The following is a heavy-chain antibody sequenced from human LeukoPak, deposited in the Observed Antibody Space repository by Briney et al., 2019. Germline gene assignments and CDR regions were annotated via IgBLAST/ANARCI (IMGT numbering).Heavy chain of an antibody. V-gene: IGHV3-9*01. CDR3: ASSSGWYTD. J-gene: IGHJ4*02. CDR1: GFTFDDYA. D-gene: IGHD6-19*01. CDR2: ISWNSGSI. Sequence: GRSLRLSCVASGFTFDDYAMHWVRQAPGKGLEWVSGISWNSGSIGYADSVKGRFTISRDNAKNSLYLQMNSLRAEDTALYYCASSSGWYTDWGQGTLVTVSS.